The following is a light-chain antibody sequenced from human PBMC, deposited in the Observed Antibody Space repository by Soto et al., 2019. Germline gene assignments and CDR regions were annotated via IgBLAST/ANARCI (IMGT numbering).Light chain of an antibody. CDR2: YDS. V-gene: IGLV3-21*04. J-gene: IGLJ2*01. CDR3: QVWDSSSDRDVV. CDR1: NIGSKS. Sequence: SYELTQPPSVSVAPGKTARITCGGNNIGSKSVHWYQQKPGQAPVLVIYYDSDRPSGIPERFSGSNSGNTATLTISSVEAGDEADYYCQVWDSSSDRDVVFGGGTKLTVL.